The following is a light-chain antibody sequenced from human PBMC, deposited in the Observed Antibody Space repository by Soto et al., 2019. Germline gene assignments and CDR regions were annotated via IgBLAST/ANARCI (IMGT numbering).Light chain of an antibody. CDR2: GAS. V-gene: IGKV3-20*01. CDR3: QSYGSSLI. Sequence: EIGLTQSPGTLSLSPGERATLSCRARQSVSSSYLAWYQQKPGQAPRLLIYGASSRATGIPARFSGSGSGTDFTLTISSLEPEDFAVYYCQSYGSSLIFGQGTRLEIK. J-gene: IGKJ5*01. CDR1: QSVSSSY.